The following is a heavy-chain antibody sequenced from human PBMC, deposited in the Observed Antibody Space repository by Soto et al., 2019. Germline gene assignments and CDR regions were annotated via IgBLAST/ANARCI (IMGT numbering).Heavy chain of an antibody. CDR3: ASARYDYVWGSYRSYYFDY. Sequence: GGSLRLSCAASGFTFSSYSMNWVRQAPGKGLEWVSSISSSSSYIYYADSVKGRFTISRDNAKNSLYLQMNSLRAEDTAVYYCASARYDYVWGSYRSYYFDYWGQGTLVTVSS. CDR2: ISSSSSYI. D-gene: IGHD3-16*02. J-gene: IGHJ4*02. V-gene: IGHV3-21*01. CDR1: GFTFSSYS.